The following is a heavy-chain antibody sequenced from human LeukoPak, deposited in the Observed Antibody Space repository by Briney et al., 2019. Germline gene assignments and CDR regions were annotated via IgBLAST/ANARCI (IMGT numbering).Heavy chain of an antibody. V-gene: IGHV1-69*01. Sequence: SVKVSCKASGGTFSSYAISWVRQAPGQGLEWMGGIIPIFGTANYAQKFQGRVTITADESTSTAYMELSRLRSEDTAVYYCARGEDVIVGATSSYYYMDVWGKGTTVTVSS. CDR2: IIPIFGTA. D-gene: IGHD1-26*01. CDR3: ARGEDVIVGATSSYYYMDV. CDR1: GGTFSSYA. J-gene: IGHJ6*03.